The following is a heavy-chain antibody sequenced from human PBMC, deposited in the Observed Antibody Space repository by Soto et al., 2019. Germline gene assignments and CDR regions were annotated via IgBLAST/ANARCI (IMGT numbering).Heavy chain of an antibody. CDR3: ARDLGQIRANYYGMDV. CDR1: GGTFSSYA. J-gene: IGHJ6*02. D-gene: IGHD3-16*01. V-gene: IGHV1-69*12. Sequence: QVQLVQSGAEVKKPGSSVKVSCKASGGTFSSYAISWVRQAPGQGLEWMGGIIPIFGTANYAQKFQGRVTITADESTSTAYMELSSQRSEETAVYYCARDLGQIRANYYGMDVWGQGTTVTVSS. CDR2: IIPIFGTA.